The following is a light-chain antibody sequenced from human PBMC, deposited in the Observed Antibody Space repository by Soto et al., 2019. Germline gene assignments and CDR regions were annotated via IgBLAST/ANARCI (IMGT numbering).Light chain of an antibody. CDR3: QQYNNWPFT. J-gene: IGKJ3*01. CDR2: GAS. CDR1: QSVSSN. Sequence: EIVMTQFPATLSVSPGERATLSCRASQSVSSNLAWYQQKPGQAPRLLIYGASTRATGIPARFSGSGSGTEFTLTISSLQSEDFAVYYCQQYNNWPFTFGPGTKVDIK. V-gene: IGKV3-15*01.